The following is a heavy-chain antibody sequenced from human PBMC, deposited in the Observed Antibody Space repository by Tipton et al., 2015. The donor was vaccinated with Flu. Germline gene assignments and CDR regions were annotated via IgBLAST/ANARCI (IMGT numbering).Heavy chain of an antibody. CDR3: AREWGDAFDI. CDR2: IYYSGSI. CDR1: GGPISSHY. V-gene: IGHV4-59*11. Sequence: LRLSCTVSGGPISSHYWSWIRQPPGKGLEWIGYIYYSGSISYNPSLKSRVTISVDTSKNQFSLKLSSVTAADTAVYYCAREWGDAFDIWGQGTMVTVSS. D-gene: IGHD3-16*01. J-gene: IGHJ3*02.